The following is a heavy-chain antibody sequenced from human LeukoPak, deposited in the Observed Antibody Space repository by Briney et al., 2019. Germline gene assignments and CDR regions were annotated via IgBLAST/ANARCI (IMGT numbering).Heavy chain of an antibody. CDR1: GGTFSSYA. V-gene: IGHV1-69*13. CDR2: IIPIFGTA. Sequence: SVKVSCKASGGTFSSYAISWVRQAPGQGLEWMGGIIPIFGTANYAQKFQGRVTITADESTSTAYMELSSLRSEDTAVYYCARDRRYCSSTSCYKDYYYGMDVWGQGTTVTVSS. D-gene: IGHD2-2*02. CDR3: ARDRRYCSSTSCYKDYYYGMDV. J-gene: IGHJ6*02.